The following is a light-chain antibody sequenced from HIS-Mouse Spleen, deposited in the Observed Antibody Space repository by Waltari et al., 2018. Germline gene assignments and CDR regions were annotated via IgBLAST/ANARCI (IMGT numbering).Light chain of an antibody. Sequence: SYELTQPPSVSVSPGQTARITCSGDALPTKSAYPYQQKSGQAPVLVIYEDSKRPSGIPERFSGSSSGTMATLTISGAQVEDEADYYCYSTDSSGNHRVFGGGTKLTVL. CDR1: ALPTKS. CDR3: YSTDSSGNHRV. J-gene: IGLJ2*01. V-gene: IGLV3-10*01. CDR2: EDS.